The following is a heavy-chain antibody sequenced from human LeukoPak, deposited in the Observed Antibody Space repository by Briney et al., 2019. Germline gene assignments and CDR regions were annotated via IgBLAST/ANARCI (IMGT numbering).Heavy chain of an antibody. V-gene: IGHV3-30*02. CDR3: ARAGYDYVWGSENYYFDY. CDR2: IRYDGSNK. Sequence: TGGSLRLSCAASGFIFNSYGMHWVRQAPGKGLEWVAFIRYDGSNKYYADSVKGRFTISRDNSKNTLYLQMNSLRAEDTAVYYCARAGYDYVWGSENYYFDYWGQGTLVTVSS. D-gene: IGHD3-16*01. CDR1: GFIFNSYG. J-gene: IGHJ4*02.